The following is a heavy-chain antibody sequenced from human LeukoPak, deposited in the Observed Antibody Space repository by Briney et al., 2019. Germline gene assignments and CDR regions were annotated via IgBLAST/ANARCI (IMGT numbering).Heavy chain of an antibody. CDR3: ARGLYCSSTSCYSPYFDY. J-gene: IGHJ4*02. CDR1: GFSFSTYW. Sequence: GGSLRLSCVASGFSFSTYWINWVRQAPGEGLEWVAHIKHDGSQKYYVDSVKGRFTISRDNAKNSLYLQMNSLRAEDTAVYYCARGLYCSSTSCYSPYFDYWGQGTLVTVSS. CDR2: IKHDGSQK. D-gene: IGHD2-2*02. V-gene: IGHV3-7*01.